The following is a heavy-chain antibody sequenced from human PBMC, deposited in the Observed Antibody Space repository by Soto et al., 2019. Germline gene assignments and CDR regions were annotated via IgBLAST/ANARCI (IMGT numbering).Heavy chain of an antibody. V-gene: IGHV1-3*01. D-gene: IGHD3-10*01. CDR2: INAGNGNT. Sequence: QVPLVQSGAEVKKPGASVKVSCKASGYTFTSYAMHWVRQAPGQRLEWMGWINAGNGNTKYSQKFQGRVTITRDTSASTAYMELSSLRSEDTAVYYCARDLSGSGSYYMFDYWGQGTLVTVSS. J-gene: IGHJ4*02. CDR3: ARDLSGSGSYYMFDY. CDR1: GYTFTSYA.